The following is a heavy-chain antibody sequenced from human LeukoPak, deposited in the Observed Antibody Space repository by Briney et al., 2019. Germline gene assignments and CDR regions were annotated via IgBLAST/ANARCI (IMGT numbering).Heavy chain of an antibody. CDR1: GGTFSRYA. CDR2: IIPLFGTT. D-gene: IGHD2-15*01. V-gene: IGHV1-69*05. J-gene: IGHJ6*03. Sequence: SVKVSRKASGGTFSRYAISWVRQAPGQGLEWRGGIIPLFGTTNSAQKFQGRLTITTDESTTTAYMELSSLRSEDTAVYYCARGGCSGGSCYYFYYMDVWGTGTTVTVSS. CDR3: ARGGCSGGSCYYFYYMDV.